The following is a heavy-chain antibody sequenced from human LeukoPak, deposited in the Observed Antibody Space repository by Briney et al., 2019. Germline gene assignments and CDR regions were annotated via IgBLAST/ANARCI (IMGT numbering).Heavy chain of an antibody. Sequence: PGGSLRPSCAASGFTFSSYWMHWVRQAPGKGLVWVSRINSDGSSTSYADSVKGRFTISRDNAKNTLYLQMNSLRAEGTAVYYCARGWGYSSSSGSPSMFDPWGQGTLVTVSS. CDR1: GFTFSSYW. D-gene: IGHD6-6*01. CDR3: ARGWGYSSSSGSPSMFDP. CDR2: INSDGSST. V-gene: IGHV3-74*01. J-gene: IGHJ5*02.